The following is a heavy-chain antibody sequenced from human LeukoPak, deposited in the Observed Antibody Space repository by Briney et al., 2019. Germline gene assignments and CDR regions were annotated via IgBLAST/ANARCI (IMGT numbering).Heavy chain of an antibody. CDR2: IYHTATT. J-gene: IGHJ4*02. V-gene: IGHV4-4*09. Sequence: RASETLSLTCAVSGDSIRSDRWNWIRQIPGKGLEWIGYIYHTATTNYNHSFRTWVTMSLDTSNNQFSLRLTSVTAADTAVYYCARTPARSGWAYYFDYWGQGALVTVSS. CDR1: GDSIRSDR. CDR3: ARTPARSGWAYYFDY. D-gene: IGHD6-19*01.